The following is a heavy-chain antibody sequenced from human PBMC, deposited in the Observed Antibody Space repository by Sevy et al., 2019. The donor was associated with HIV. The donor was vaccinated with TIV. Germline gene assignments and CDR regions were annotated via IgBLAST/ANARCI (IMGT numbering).Heavy chain of an antibody. CDR2: IIPIFGTA. Sequence: ASVKVSCKASGGTFSSYAISWVRQAPGQGLEWMGGIIPIFGTANYAQKFQGRVTITADESTSTAYMELSSLRSEDMAVYYCARGGTYDILTGYLTYYYYYGMDVWGQGTTVTVSS. CDR3: ARGGTYDILTGYLTYYYYYGMDV. V-gene: IGHV1-69*13. D-gene: IGHD3-9*01. CDR1: GGTFSSYA. J-gene: IGHJ6*02.